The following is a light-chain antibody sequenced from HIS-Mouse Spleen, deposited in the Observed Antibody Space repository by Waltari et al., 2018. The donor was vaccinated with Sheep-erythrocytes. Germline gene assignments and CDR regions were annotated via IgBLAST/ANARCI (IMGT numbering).Light chain of an antibody. CDR2: DVS. V-gene: IGLV2-11*01. J-gene: IGLJ1*01. Sequence: TQSPLSLPVTPGEPASISCTGTSSDVGGYNYVSWYQQHPGKAPKLMIYDVSKRPSGVPDRFSGSKSGNTASLTISGLQAEDEADYYCCSYAGSYNHVFATGTKVTVL. CDR1: SSDVGGYNY. CDR3: CSYAGSYNHV.